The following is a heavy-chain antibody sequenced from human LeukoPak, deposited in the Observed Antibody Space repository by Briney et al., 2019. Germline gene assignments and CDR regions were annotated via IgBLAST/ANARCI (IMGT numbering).Heavy chain of an antibody. Sequence: PGRSLRLSCAASGFTFSSYGMHWVRHAPGKGLEWVAFIRYDGSNKYYADFVKRRFTISRDNYKNTLYLHKNSQSGGDTPVFLCAKAYDSSVWGQGTLVTVSS. V-gene: IGHV3-30*02. CDR2: IRYDGSNK. CDR3: AKAYDSSV. J-gene: IGHJ4*02. D-gene: IGHD3-22*01. CDR1: GFTFSSYG.